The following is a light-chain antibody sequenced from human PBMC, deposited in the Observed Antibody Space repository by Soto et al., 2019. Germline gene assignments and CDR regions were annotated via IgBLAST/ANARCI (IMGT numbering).Light chain of an antibody. J-gene: IGLJ2*01. CDR2: DVS. CDR3: SSYTSSSTVV. CDR1: SSDVGGYNY. Sequence: QSALTRPASVSGSPGQSITISCTGTSSDVGGYNYVSWYQQYPGKAPKLMIYDVSNRPSGVSNRFSGSKSGNTASLTISGLQAEDEADYYCSSYTSSSTVVFGGGTKLTVL. V-gene: IGLV2-14*01.